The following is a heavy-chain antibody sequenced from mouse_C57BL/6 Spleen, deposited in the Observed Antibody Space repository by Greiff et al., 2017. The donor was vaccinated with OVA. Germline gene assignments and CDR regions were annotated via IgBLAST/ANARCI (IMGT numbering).Heavy chain of an antibody. J-gene: IGHJ4*01. CDR2: IDPNSGGT. CDR3: ARCITTVVATYYYAMDY. Sequence: QVQLQQPGAELVKPGASVKLSCKASGYTFTSYWMHWVKQRPGRGLEWIGRIDPNSGGTKYNEKFKSKATLTVDKPSSTAYMQLSSLTSEDSAVYYCARCITTVVATYYYAMDYWGQGTSATVSS. CDR1: GYTFTSYW. D-gene: IGHD1-1*01. V-gene: IGHV1-72*01.